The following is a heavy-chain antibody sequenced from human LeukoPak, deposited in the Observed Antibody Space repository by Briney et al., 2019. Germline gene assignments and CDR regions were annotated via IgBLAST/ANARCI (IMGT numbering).Heavy chain of an antibody. CDR3: ARVVWWFGESLLGAFDI. J-gene: IGHJ3*02. Sequence: ASVKVSCKASGYTFTSYGISWVRQAPGQGLEWMGWISAYNGNTNYAQKLQGRVTMTTDTSTSTAYMELRSLRSDDTAVYYCARVVWWFGESLLGAFDIWGQGTMVTVSS. D-gene: IGHD3-10*01. CDR2: ISAYNGNT. CDR1: GYTFTSYG. V-gene: IGHV1-18*01.